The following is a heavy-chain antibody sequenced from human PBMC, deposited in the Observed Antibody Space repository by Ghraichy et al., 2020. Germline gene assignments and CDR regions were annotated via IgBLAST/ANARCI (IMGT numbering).Heavy chain of an antibody. CDR1: GGSITSDISN. CDR2: IYTSGSD. D-gene: IGHD2-21*01. J-gene: IGHJ3*02. CDR3: ARASVSQRVMAFDI. Sequence: SQTLSLTCTVSGGSITSDISNWSWIRQPAGKGLEWIGRIYTSGSDSYNPSLKSRATISVDTSKNQFSLNLTSVTATDTAVYYCARASVSQRVMAFDIWGQGTMVTVSS. V-gene: IGHV4-61*02.